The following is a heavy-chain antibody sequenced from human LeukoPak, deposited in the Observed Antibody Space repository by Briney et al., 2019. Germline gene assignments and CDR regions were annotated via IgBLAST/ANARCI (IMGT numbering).Heavy chain of an antibody. CDR3: ARETVDYDYVWGSYRYGYFQH. V-gene: IGHV3-23*01. D-gene: IGHD3-16*02. CDR2: ISGSGGET. Sequence: GGSLRLSCAASGFTFSSYGMSWVRQAPGKGLEWVSTISGSGGETNYADSVKGRFTISRDNSKHTLYLQMSSLRAEDTAVYYCARETVDYDYVWGSYRYGYFQHWGQGTLVTVSS. CDR1: GFTFSSYG. J-gene: IGHJ1*01.